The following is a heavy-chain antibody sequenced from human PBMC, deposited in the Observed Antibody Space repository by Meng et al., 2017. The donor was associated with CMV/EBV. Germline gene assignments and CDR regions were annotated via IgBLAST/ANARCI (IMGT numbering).Heavy chain of an antibody. CDR2: IYYSGST. Sequence: QRQEPGPGRVKPSQTLSLTCTVSGGSISSGDYYWSWIRQPPGKGLEWIGYIYYSGSTYYNPSLKSRVTISVDTSKNQFSLKLSSVTAADTAVYYCARVTSRVAGAFDYWGQGTLVTVSS. CDR3: ARVTSRVAGAFDY. V-gene: IGHV4-30-4*08. D-gene: IGHD1-14*01. CDR1: GGSISSGDYY. J-gene: IGHJ4*02.